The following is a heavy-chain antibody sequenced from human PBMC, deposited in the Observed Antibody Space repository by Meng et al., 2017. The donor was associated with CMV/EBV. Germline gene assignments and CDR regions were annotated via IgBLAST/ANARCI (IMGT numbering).Heavy chain of an antibody. CDR1: SRSVSIGSYY. CDR3: ARGLRNYYDSSGQAYYFDY. V-gene: IGHV4-61*01. Sequence: AGSLRLSCTVSSRSVSIGSYYWSWLRHPPGKGLEWIGYIYYSGSNNYNPSLKSRVTITVDTSKNQFSLKLRSVTAADTAVYYCARGLRNYYDSSGQAYYFDYWGQGTLVTVSS. D-gene: IGHD3-22*01. J-gene: IGHJ4*02. CDR2: IYYSGSN.